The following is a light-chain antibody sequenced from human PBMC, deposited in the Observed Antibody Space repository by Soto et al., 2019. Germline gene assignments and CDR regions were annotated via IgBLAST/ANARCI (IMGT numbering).Light chain of an antibody. J-gene: IGLJ3*02. CDR3: NSYTSSSTRV. CDR2: EVS. Sequence: QSALTQPASVSGSPGQSITISCTGTSSDVGGYNFVSWYQQHPGKAPKLMIYEVSNRPSGVSNRFSGSKSGNTASLTISWLQAEDEADYYCNSYTSSSTRVFGGGTKVTVL. V-gene: IGLV2-14*01. CDR1: SSDVGGYNF.